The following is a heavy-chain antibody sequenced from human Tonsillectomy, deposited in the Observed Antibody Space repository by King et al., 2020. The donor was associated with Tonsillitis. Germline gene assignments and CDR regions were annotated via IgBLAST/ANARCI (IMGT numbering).Heavy chain of an antibody. CDR3: AKDLDFWSGYPPPQFDY. Sequence: VQLVESGGGVVQPGRSLRLSCAASGFTFSRYAMQWGRQAPGKGREWVAVMSYDGSKKEYADSGKGRFTISRDNSNNTLYLQMNSLGAEDTAVYYCAKDLDFWSGYPPPQFDYWGQGTLVTVSS. CDR1: GFTFSRYA. D-gene: IGHD3-3*01. CDR2: MSYDGSKK. J-gene: IGHJ4*02. V-gene: IGHV3-30*18.